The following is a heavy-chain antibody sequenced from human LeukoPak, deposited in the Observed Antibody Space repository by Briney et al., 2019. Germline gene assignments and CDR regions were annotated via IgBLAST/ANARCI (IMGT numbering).Heavy chain of an antibody. CDR3: ARNETTGLQRPPYYHSHVDV. CDR1: GGSITNNAYY. D-gene: IGHD4-11*01. Sequence: SETLSLTCTVSGGSITNNAYYWAWIRQPPGKGLEWIGSIYYSGSTHYNPSLKSRLTISVDTSKNQFSLKLSSVTAADTAVYYCARNETTGLQRPPYYHSHVDVWGKGTTVTVSS. V-gene: IGHV4-39*01. CDR2: IYYSGST. J-gene: IGHJ6*03.